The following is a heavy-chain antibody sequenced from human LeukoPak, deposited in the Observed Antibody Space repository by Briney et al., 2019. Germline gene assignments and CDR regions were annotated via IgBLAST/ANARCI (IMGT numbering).Heavy chain of an antibody. V-gene: IGHV3-23*01. CDR3: AKDRQQWLLRGYFDY. Sequence: PGGSLGLSCAASGFTFSSYAMSWVRQAPGKGLEWVSAISGSGGSTYYADSVKGRFTISRDNSKNTLYLQMNSLRAEDTAVYYCAKDRQQWLLRGYFDYWGQGTLVTVSS. J-gene: IGHJ4*02. CDR2: ISGSGGST. CDR1: GFTFSSYA. D-gene: IGHD6-19*01.